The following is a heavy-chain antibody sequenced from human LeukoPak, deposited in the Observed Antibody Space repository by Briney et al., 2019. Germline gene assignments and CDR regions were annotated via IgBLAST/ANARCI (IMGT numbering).Heavy chain of an antibody. CDR3: AREYSAFDY. V-gene: IGHV4-61*01. J-gene: IGHJ4*02. D-gene: IGHD6-13*01. Sequence: SETLSLTCTVSGDPISGYSNYKWSWIRQLPGKGLEWIGYIYYHGSTNYSPSLKSRVTFSVDTSKNQFSLKLTSVTAADTAVYYCAREYSAFDYWGQGTLVTVSS. CDR2: IYYHGST. CDR1: GDPISGYSNYK.